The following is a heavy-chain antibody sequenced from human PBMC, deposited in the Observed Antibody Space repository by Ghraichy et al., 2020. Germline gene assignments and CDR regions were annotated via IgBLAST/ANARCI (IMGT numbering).Heavy chain of an antibody. V-gene: IGHV4-34*01. CDR2: VNHGGST. Sequence: SETLSLTCAVYAGSFIGYYWSWIRQPPGKGLEWIGEVNHGGSTNYSPSLKSRVIISVDTSKNQFSLKLSSLTAADTAVYYCAGRRAAPNYWFFDLWGRGTLVTVSS. CDR1: AGSFIGYY. D-gene: IGHD6-6*01. CDR3: AGRRAAPNYWFFDL. J-gene: IGHJ2*01.